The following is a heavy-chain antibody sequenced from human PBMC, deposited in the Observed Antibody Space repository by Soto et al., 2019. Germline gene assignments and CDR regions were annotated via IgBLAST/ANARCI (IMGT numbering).Heavy chain of an antibody. CDR1: GFTFSSYA. V-gene: IGHV3-30-3*01. CDR2: ISYDGSNK. CDR3: AKGGRLGYFDY. Sequence: PGGSLRLSCAASGFTFSSYAMHWVRQAPGKGLEWVAVISYDGSNKYYADSVKGRFTISRDNSKNTLYLQMNSLRAEDTAVYYCAKGGRLGYFDYWGQGPLVTVSS. J-gene: IGHJ4*02. D-gene: IGHD3-16*01.